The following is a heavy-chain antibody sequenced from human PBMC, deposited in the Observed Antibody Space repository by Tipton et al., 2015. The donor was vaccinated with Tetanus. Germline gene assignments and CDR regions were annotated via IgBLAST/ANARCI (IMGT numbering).Heavy chain of an antibody. J-gene: IGHJ2*01. Sequence: PGLVKPSETLSLSCTVSGGSISSSFYNWGWIRQPPGKGLEWIGKITYSRTTNYNSSLKSRVTMSLDTSTSQFSLSLTSATAADTAVYYCARERIRLIGEVVFRFFDVWGRGTLVTVSS. CDR1: GGSISSSFYN. D-gene: IGHD3-3*02. V-gene: IGHV4-39*07. CDR3: ARERIRLIGEVVFRFFDV. CDR2: ITYSRTT.